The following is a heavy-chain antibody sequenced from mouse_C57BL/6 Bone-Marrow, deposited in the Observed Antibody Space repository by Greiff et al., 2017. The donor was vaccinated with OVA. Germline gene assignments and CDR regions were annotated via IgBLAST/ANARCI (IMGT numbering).Heavy chain of an antibody. D-gene: IGHD1-2*01. V-gene: IGHV1-55*01. J-gene: IGHJ1*03. CDR2: IYPGSGST. Sequence: QVQLKQPGAELVKPGASVKMSCKASGYTFTSYWITWVKQRPGQGLEWIGDIYPGSGSTNYNEKFKSKATLTVDTSSSTAYMQLSSLTSEDSAVYYCARPLGWYFDVWGTGTTVTVSS. CDR3: ARPLGWYFDV. CDR1: GYTFTSYW.